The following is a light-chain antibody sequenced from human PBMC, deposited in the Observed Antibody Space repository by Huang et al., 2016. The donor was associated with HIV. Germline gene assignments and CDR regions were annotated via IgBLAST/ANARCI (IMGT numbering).Light chain of an antibody. CDR1: QSVLNRPTNKNY. Sequence: DIVMTQSPDSLAVSLGERATINCKSSQSVLNRPTNKNYLVWYQQKPGQPPKVLVYWASTREAGVPDRFSCSGSGTDFTLTISSLQAEDVAIYYCQQYYNTPYTFGQGTKLEIK. CDR2: WAS. V-gene: IGKV4-1*01. J-gene: IGKJ2*01. CDR3: QQYYNTPYT.